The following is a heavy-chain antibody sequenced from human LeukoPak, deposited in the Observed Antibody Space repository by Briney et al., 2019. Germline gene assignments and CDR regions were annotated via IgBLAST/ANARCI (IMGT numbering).Heavy chain of an antibody. CDR3: VRSGYTAWLDY. V-gene: IGHV6-1*01. Sequence: SQTLSLTFAISGDSVSTDSGAWNWIRQSPSRGLEWLGKTYYRSKWFNEYAVSLEGRMTINPDTSKNQFSMQLKSVTPEDTAVYYCVRSGYTAWLDYWGQGILVTVSS. CDR1: GDSVSTDSGA. J-gene: IGHJ4*02. CDR2: TYYRSKWFN. D-gene: IGHD5-12*01.